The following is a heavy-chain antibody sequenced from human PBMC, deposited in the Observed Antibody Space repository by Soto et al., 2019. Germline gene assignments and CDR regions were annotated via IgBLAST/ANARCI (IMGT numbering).Heavy chain of an antibody. Sequence: QIQMVQSGAEVKQPGASVKISCKTSGYTFSSYSINWVRQAPGQGLEWMAWISTTSGNTHYAERVKGRVTVTLDKSARTAFMEMWGLTSDDTAVYFCARDNGYYDFWGQGTLVTFSS. CDR1: GYTFSSYS. V-gene: IGHV1-18*01. CDR2: ISTTSGNT. CDR3: ARDNGYYDF. J-gene: IGHJ4*02. D-gene: IGHD2-8*01.